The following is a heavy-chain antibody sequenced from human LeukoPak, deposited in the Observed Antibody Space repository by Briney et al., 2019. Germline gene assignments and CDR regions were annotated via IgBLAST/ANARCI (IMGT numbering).Heavy chain of an antibody. CDR2: TYYSGST. D-gene: IGHD1-26*01. CDR1: GGSITNYSYY. CDR3: ARQTGSSQIVGATTHFDP. Sequence: SETLSLTCTVFGGSITNYSYYWGWIRQPPEKGLEWVGTTYYSGSTYYNPSLKSRVTISVDTSKNQFSLKLSSVTAADTAVYYCARQTGSSQIVGATTHFDPWGQGTLVTVSS. V-gene: IGHV4-39*01. J-gene: IGHJ5*02.